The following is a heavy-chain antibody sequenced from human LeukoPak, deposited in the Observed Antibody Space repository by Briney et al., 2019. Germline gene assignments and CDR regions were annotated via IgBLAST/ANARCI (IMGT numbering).Heavy chain of an antibody. J-gene: IGHJ4*02. CDR3: AREECSSTSCTSYFDY. V-gene: IGHV3-30*04. D-gene: IGHD2-2*01. CDR2: ISYDGSNK. CDR1: GFTFSSYA. Sequence: GGSLRLSCAASGFTFSSYAMHWVRQAPGKGLEWVAVISYDGSNKYYADSVKGRFTISRDNSKSTLYLQMNSLRAEDTAVYYCAREECSSTSCTSYFDYWGQGTLVTVSS.